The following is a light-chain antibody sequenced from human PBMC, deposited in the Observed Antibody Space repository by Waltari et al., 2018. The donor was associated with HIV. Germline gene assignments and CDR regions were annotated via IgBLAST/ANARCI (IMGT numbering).Light chain of an antibody. Sequence: IGDKLVHWYQQKPPQAPVLVIHADRIRPSGIPERFSGSNSGNTATLTISRVEAGDEADYFCQVWDSSTKYWVFGGGTRLTVL. V-gene: IGLV3-12*02. CDR1: IGDKL. CDR2: ADR. J-gene: IGLJ3*02. CDR3: QVWDSSTKYWV.